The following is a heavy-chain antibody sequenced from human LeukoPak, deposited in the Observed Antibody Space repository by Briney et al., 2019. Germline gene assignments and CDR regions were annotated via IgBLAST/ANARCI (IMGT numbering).Heavy chain of an antibody. J-gene: IGHJ4*02. CDR1: GGSISSYY. CDR3: ARDRSRYSSRYFDF. Sequence: SETLSLTCTVSGGSISSYYWSWIRQPPGKGLEWIGYIYYSGSTNSNPSLKSRVTISVDTSKNQFSLKLSSVTAADTAVYYCARDRSRYSSRYFDFWGQGALVTVSS. D-gene: IGHD6-19*01. CDR2: IYYSGST. V-gene: IGHV4-59*12.